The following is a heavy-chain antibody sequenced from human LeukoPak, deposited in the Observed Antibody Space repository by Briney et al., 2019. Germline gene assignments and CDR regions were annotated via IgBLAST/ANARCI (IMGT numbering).Heavy chain of an antibody. J-gene: IGHJ4*02. Sequence: GGSLRLSCSASGFSFSSYPMHWLRQAPGKGLEYVSAISSSGVTTYYEESVKGRFTISRDNYKNTLYLQMTSLRPEDTAVYYCVKEIAFYDYWGQGTLVTVSS. CDR2: ISSSGVTT. CDR3: VKEIAFYDY. D-gene: IGHD2/OR15-2a*01. CDR1: GFSFSSYP. V-gene: IGHV3-64D*06.